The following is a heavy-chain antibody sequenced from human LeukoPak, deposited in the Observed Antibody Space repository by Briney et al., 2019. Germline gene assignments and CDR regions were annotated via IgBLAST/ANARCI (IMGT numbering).Heavy chain of an antibody. V-gene: IGHV3-21*04. CDR3: ANKPAGFDP. CDR2: MSNSGSYI. D-gene: IGHD1-14*01. CDR1: GFTFSSYS. Sequence: GSLRLSCAASGFTFSSYSMNWFRQAPGKGLEWVSSMSNSGSYIYYAESVQGRFTISRDNSKNTLYLQMNSLRAEDTAVYYCANKPAGFDPWGQGTLVTVSS. J-gene: IGHJ5*02.